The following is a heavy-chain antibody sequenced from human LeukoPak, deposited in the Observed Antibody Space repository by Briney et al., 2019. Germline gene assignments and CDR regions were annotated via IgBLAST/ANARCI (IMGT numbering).Heavy chain of an antibody. Sequence: SETLSLTCTVSGGSISSYYWSWVRQPPGKGLEGIGYIYYSGSTNYNPSLTSRVTISVDTSKNHFSLKLSTVTAADTAVYYCARHGPRYMNYFDYWGQGTLVTVSS. V-gene: IGHV4-59*08. CDR3: ARHGPRYMNYFDY. D-gene: IGHD1-14*01. CDR1: GGSISSYY. J-gene: IGHJ4*02. CDR2: IYYSGST.